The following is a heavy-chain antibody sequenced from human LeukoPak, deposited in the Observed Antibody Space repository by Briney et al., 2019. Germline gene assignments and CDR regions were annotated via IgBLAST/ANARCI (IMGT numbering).Heavy chain of an antibody. CDR1: GFTFSNYW. V-gene: IGHV3-74*01. D-gene: IGHD6-25*01. CDR3: TRGGSSRYTISY. J-gene: IGHJ4*02. Sequence: PGGSLRLSCAASGFTFSNYWMHWVRQAPGKGLVWVSRINSDGSNTTCADSVKGRFTISRDNAKNTLYVQMNSLRAEDTAVYYCTRGGSSRYTISYWGQGTLVTVSS. CDR2: INSDGSNT.